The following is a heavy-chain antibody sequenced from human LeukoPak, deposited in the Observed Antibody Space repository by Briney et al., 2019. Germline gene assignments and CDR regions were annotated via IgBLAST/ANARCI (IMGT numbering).Heavy chain of an antibody. V-gene: IGHV3-64*01. CDR1: GFTFSSYA. Sequence: PGESLRLSCAASGFTFSSYAMHWVRQAPGKGLEYVSAISSNGGSTYYANSVKGRFTISRDNSKNTLYLQMGSLRAEDMAVYYCARTRGWGAFDIWGQGTMVTVSS. J-gene: IGHJ3*02. D-gene: IGHD3-16*01. CDR2: ISSNGGST. CDR3: ARTRGWGAFDI.